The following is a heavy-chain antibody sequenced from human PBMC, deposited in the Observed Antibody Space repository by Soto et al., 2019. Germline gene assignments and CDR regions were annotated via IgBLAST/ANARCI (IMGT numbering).Heavy chain of an antibody. Sequence: PGGSLRLSCAASGFTFSSYAMSWVRPAPGKGLEWVSAISGSGGSTYYADSVKGRFTISRDNSKNTLYLQMNSLRAEDTAVYYCAKGYGSGFSNPAWFDPWGQGTLVTVSS. J-gene: IGHJ5*02. D-gene: IGHD3-10*01. CDR1: GFTFSSYA. CDR3: AKGYGSGFSNPAWFDP. V-gene: IGHV3-23*01. CDR2: ISGSGGST.